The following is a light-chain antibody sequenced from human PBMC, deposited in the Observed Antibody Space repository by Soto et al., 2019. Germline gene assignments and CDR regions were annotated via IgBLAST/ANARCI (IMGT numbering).Light chain of an antibody. CDR3: QVWDTSSDPPKWV. Sequence: SYELTQPPSVSVAPGQTARLTCGGNNIGSKSVHWYQQKPGQAPVLVVFDDSDRPSGIPERFSGSNSGNMATLTITRVEAXXXXXXXXQVWDTSSDPPKWVFGGGTKLTVL. CDR2: DDS. J-gene: IGLJ3*02. V-gene: IGLV3-21*02. CDR1: NIGSKS.